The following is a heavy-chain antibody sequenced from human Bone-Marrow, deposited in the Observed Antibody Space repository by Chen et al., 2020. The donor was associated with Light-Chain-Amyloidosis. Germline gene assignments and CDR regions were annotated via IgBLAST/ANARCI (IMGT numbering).Heavy chain of an antibody. J-gene: IGHJ4*02. D-gene: IGHD3-10*01. Sequence: QVQLRESGPGLVQASETLSLTCTVSGGSIRSYFWSWIRQSPGKGLEWIGYIYYDGSTHYNPSLKRRVTISQDTSKNQYSLKLNSVTAADTAIYYCARTSGPSHFDYWGQGTLVTVSS. V-gene: IGHV4-59*01. CDR2: IYYDGST. CDR3: ARTSGPSHFDY. CDR1: GGSIRSYF.